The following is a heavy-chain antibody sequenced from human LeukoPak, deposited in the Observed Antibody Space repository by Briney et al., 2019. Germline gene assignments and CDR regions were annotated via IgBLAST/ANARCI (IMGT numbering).Heavy chain of an antibody. V-gene: IGHV1-24*01. D-gene: IGHD3-22*01. CDR2: FDPEDGET. Sequence: ASVKVSCKVSGYTLTELSMHWVRQAPGKGLEWMGGFDPEDGETIYAQKFQGRVTITADKSTSTAYMELSNLRSEDTAVYYCAKPKNYYDSRRGAFDIWGQGTMVTVSS. CDR1: GYTLTELS. J-gene: IGHJ3*02. CDR3: AKPKNYYDSRRGAFDI.